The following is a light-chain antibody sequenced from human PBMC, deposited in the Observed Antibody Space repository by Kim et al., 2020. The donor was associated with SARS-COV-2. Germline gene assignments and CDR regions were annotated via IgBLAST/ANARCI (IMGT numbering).Light chain of an antibody. Sequence: ATINCKSSQTILYSANNKDNLAWYQQRPGQSPKLLIFLTSTRASGVPDRFSGSGSGTDFTLTISSLQAEDVAVYYCQQYYSSPITFGQGTRLEIK. CDR1: QTILYSANNKDN. CDR2: LTS. V-gene: IGKV4-1*01. J-gene: IGKJ5*01. CDR3: QQYYSSPIT.